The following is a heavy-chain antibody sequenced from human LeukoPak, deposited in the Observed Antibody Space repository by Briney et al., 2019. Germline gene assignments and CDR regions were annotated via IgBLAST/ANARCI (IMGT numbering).Heavy chain of an antibody. CDR2: ISHTEGT. CDR3: ARIRCGHSGSVCYNH. V-gene: IGHV4-34*01. Sequence: PSETLSLTCGVFGVSINDYYWSWIRQFPGKGLEWIGEISHTEGTRYNPSLESRVTMSVGTSENQLSLKLIFVTAADTAVYYCARIRCGHSGSVCYNHWGLGTLVTVSS. J-gene: IGHJ4*02. CDR1: GVSINDYY. D-gene: IGHD3-9*01.